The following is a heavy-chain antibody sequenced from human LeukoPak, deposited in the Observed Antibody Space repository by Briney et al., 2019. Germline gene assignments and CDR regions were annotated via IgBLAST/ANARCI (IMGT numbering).Heavy chain of an antibody. CDR2: INHSGST. J-gene: IGHJ5*02. CDR1: GGSFSGYY. Sequence: SETLSLTCAVYGGSFSGYYWSWIRQPPGKGLEWIGEINHSGSTNYNPSLKSRVTISVDTSKNQFSLKLGSVTAADTAVYYCARGGYFLTGYYHVANWFDPWGQGTLVTVSS. D-gene: IGHD3/OR15-3a*01. V-gene: IGHV4-34*01. CDR3: ARGGYFLTGYYHVANWFDP.